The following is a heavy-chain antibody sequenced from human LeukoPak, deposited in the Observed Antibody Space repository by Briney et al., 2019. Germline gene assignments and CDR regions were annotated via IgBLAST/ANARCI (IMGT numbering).Heavy chain of an antibody. V-gene: IGHV1-18*01. D-gene: IGHD2-15*01. J-gene: IGHJ4*02. CDR2: ISDDTGNT. Sequence: ASLKVSCKASGYTFTSYGISWVRQAPGQGLDWMGWISDDTGNTNYAQKLQGRVTMTTDTSTSTAYMELRSLRSDDTAVYYCARDRSGGSFTCFDYWGQGTLVTVSS. CDR1: GYTFTSYG. CDR3: ARDRSGGSFTCFDY.